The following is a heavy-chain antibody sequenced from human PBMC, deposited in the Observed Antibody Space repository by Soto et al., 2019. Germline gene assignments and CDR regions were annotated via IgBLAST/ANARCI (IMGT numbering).Heavy chain of an antibody. CDR1: GGTFSSYA. Sequence: ASVKVSCKASGGTFSSYAISWLRQAPGQGLEWMGGIIPIFGTANYAQKFQGRVTITADESTSTAYMELSSLRSEDTAVYYCAREGVFAIDGYNLTPFDYWGQGTLVTVSS. CDR2: IIPIFGTA. J-gene: IGHJ4*02. D-gene: IGHD2-8*01. CDR3: AREGVFAIDGYNLTPFDY. V-gene: IGHV1-69*13.